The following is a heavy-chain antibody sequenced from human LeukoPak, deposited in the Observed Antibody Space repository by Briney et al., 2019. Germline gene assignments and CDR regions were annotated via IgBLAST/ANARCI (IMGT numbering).Heavy chain of an antibody. V-gene: IGHV6-1*01. Sequence: SQTLSLTCAIAGDSVSSISAAWNWIRQSPSRGLEWLGRTYYRSKWYADYAASVKSRLIINPDTSKNQFSLQLSSVTPEDTAVYYCARDNGGNSGFDYWGQGALVTVSS. J-gene: IGHJ4*02. D-gene: IGHD4-23*01. CDR3: ARDNGGNSGFDY. CDR1: GDSVSSISAA. CDR2: TYYRSKWYA.